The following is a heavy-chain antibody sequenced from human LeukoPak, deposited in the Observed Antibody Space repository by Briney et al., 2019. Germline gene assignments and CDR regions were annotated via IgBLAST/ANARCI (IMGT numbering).Heavy chain of an antibody. V-gene: IGHV3-7*01. CDR3: ARDSESWTGTGPRFDY. Sequence: GGSLRLSYTASGFSFSGYWMSWVRQAPGKGLEWVANINQDGSAQYYVDSVKGQFTISRDNAKNSLYLQMNSLRVEDTAVYYCARDSESWTGTGPRFDYWGQGTLVTVSS. CDR2: INQDGSAQ. J-gene: IGHJ4*02. D-gene: IGHD3/OR15-3a*01. CDR1: GFSFSGYW.